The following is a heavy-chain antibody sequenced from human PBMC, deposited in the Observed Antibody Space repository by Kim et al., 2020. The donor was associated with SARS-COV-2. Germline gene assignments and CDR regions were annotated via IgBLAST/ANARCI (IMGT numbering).Heavy chain of an antibody. CDR3: VRNSGWSVF. CDR2: LLGDGGNS. J-gene: IGHJ4*02. D-gene: IGHD6-19*01. Sequence: GGSLRLSCVASGFSFSRNGMPWVRQAPGKGLEWVAILLGDGGNSYHVDSVKGRFTMSRDDSEKTVDLQMRSLRVEDTATYYCVRNSGWSVFWGQGLLVTV. CDR1: GFSFSRNG. V-gene: IGHV3-33*08.